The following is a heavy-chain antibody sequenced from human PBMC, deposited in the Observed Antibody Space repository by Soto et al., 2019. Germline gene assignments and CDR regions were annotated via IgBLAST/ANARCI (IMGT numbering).Heavy chain of an antibody. CDR2: ISGSGGST. CDR1: GFTFSSYA. J-gene: IGHJ4*02. Sequence: GGSLRLSCAASGFTFSSYAMSWVRQAPGKGLEWVSAISGSGGSTYYADSVKGRFTISRDNSKNTLYLQMNSLRAEDTAIYYCANAEHPRRSIGFDYWGQGTLVTVSS. D-gene: IGHD3-16*02. V-gene: IGHV3-23*01. CDR3: ANAEHPRRSIGFDY.